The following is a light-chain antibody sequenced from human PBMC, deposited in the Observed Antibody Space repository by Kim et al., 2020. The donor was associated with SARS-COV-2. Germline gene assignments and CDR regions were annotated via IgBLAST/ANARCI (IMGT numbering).Light chain of an antibody. CDR2: GAS. V-gene: IGKV3-15*01. CDR1: QSVSSS. CDR3: QHYYNWPRT. J-gene: IGKJ2*01. Sequence: SVSPGERVTLSCRASQSVSSSLAWYQQKPGQAPRLLIYGASTRATGVPARFSGSGSGTDFTLTISNLQSEDFAVYYCQHYYNWPRTFGQGTKLEI.